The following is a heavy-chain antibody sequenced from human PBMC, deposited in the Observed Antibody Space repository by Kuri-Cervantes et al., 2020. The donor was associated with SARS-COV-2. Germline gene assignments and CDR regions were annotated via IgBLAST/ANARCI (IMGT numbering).Heavy chain of an antibody. CDR3: ARVTGTRSYYYYMDV. Sequence: GGSLRLSCAASGFTFSDYWMTWVRLAPGKGLEWVSYISSSSSTIYYADSVKGRFTISRDNAKNSLYLQMNSLRDEDTAVYYCARVTGTRSYYYYMDVWGKGTTVTVSS. J-gene: IGHJ6*03. CDR2: ISSSSSTI. V-gene: IGHV3-48*02. CDR1: GFTFSDYW. D-gene: IGHD1-7*01.